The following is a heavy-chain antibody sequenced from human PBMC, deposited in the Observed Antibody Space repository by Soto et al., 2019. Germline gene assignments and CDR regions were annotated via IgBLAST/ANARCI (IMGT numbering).Heavy chain of an antibody. D-gene: IGHD5-18*01. CDR3: AGGSQDSYYY. Sequence: SETLSLTCDVSGDTISTGGYTWAWIRQPPGEALEWIGHTYHSGNPYYNPSLKSRVIISVDTSKNQFSLKLTSVTAADAAVYYCAGGSQDSYYYWAQGTLVTVSS. CDR2: TYHSGNP. V-gene: IGHV4-30-2*01. J-gene: IGHJ4*02. CDR1: GDTISTGGYT.